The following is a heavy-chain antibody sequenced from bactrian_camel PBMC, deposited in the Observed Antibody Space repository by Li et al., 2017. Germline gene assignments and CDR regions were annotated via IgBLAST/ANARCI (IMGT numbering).Heavy chain of an antibody. CDR2: IEVGGSQT. Sequence: HVQLVESGGGSVQAGGSLKLSCTYSGYASFIDCMGWFRQAPGKKREGVAAIEVGGSQTYYADSVKGRFTISQGNDKNTVYLQMNNLKPEDTAMYYCAASRLGSTINWRQERRYGYWGQGTQVTVS. CDR3: AASRLGSTINWRQERRYGY. D-gene: IGHD4*01. CDR1: GYASFIDC. J-gene: IGHJ4*01. V-gene: IGHV3S53*01.